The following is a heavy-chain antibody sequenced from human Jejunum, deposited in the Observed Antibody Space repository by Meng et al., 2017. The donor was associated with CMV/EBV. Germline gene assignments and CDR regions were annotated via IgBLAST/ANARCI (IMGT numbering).Heavy chain of an antibody. CDR1: GYTFTSYA. D-gene: IGHD5-24*01. V-gene: IGHV7-4-1*02. Sequence: QVQLVQFGAEVKNPGASVKVACRPSGYTFTSYAINWVRQAPGQGPDWMGWIDPNTGNPTYDQGFTGRFVFSLDTSVSTAYLQINSLRADDTAVYYCARDSPLDGYSLLDYWGQGTLVTVSS. CDR3: ARDSPLDGYSLLDY. J-gene: IGHJ4*02. CDR2: IDPNTGNP.